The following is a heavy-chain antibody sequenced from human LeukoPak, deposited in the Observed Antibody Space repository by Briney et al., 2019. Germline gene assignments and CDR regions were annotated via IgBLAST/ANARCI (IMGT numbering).Heavy chain of an antibody. CDR3: ARGRGYGDYHYYFDY. D-gene: IGHD4-17*01. V-gene: IGHV4-4*07. Sequence: SETLSLTCTVSGGSISSFYWSWIRQPAGKGLEWLGRIYTSGSTNYNPSLKSRVTMSVDTSKNQFSLKLTSVTAADTAMYYCARGRGYGDYHYYFDYWGQGTLVTVSS. CDR2: IYTSGST. J-gene: IGHJ4*02. CDR1: GGSISSFY.